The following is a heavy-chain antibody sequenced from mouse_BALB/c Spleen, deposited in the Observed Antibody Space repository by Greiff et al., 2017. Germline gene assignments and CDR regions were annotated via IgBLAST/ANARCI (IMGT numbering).Heavy chain of an antibody. V-gene: IGHV2-9*02. CDR1: GFSLTSYG. D-gene: IGHD2-1*01. CDR2: IWAGGST. Sequence: VKLQESGPGLVAPSQSLSITCTVSGFSLTSYGVHWVRQPPGKGLEWLGVIWAGGSTNYNSALMSRLSISKDNSKSQVFLKMNSLQTDDTAMYYCARHGNSGAMDYWGQGTSVTVSS. CDR3: ARHGNSGAMDY. J-gene: IGHJ4*01.